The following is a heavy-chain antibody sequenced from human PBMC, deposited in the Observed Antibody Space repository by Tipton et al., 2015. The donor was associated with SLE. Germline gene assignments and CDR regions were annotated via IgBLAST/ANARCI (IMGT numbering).Heavy chain of an antibody. V-gene: IGHV3-23*01. J-gene: IGHJ6*02. CDR2: ISGSGGST. D-gene: IGHD3-3*02. CDR3: AKDIRRADYYYYAMDV. Sequence: SLRLSCAASGFTFSSYAMSWVRQAPGKGLEWVSAISGSGGSTYYADSVKGRFTISRDNSKNTLYLQMNSLRAEDTAVYYCAKDIRRADYYYYAMDVWGQGTTVTVSS. CDR1: GFTFSSYA.